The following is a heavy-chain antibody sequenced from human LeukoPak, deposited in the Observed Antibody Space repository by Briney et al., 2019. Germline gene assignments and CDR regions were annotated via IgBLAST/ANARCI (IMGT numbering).Heavy chain of an antibody. Sequence: GGSLRLSCAASGFTFSSYGMQWVRQAPGKGQEWVAVISYDGSNKYYADSVKGRFTISRDNSKNTLYLQMNSLRAEDTAVYYCAKDEGMITFGGVIVTWGQGTLVTVSS. J-gene: IGHJ5*02. D-gene: IGHD3-16*02. CDR1: GFTFSSYG. CDR2: ISYDGSNK. CDR3: AKDEGMITFGGVIVT. V-gene: IGHV3-30*18.